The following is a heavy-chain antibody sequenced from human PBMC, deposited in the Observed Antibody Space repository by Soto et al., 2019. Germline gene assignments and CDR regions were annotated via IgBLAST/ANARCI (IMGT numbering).Heavy chain of an antibody. CDR1: GDTVSNDSAA. CDR3: ERGHRTRHPGGHPLGV. D-gene: IGHD3-16*01. Sequence: PSQTLSLTCAISGDTVSNDSAALAWVRQSPSXGLEWMGKTYYPPQCNLDYPPPLRGRIPLSQDTSKNQLPLNLKYLTPEDTDVYYCERGHRTRHPGGHPLGVWGQGTTVTVSS. V-gene: IGHV6-1*01. J-gene: IGHJ6*02. CDR2: TYYPPQCNL.